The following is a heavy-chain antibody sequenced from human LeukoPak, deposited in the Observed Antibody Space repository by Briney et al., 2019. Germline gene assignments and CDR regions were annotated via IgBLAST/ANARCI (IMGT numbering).Heavy chain of an antibody. D-gene: IGHD2-21*02. CDR1: GFTFSNYA. CDR2: ISDSGGST. Sequence: GGSLRLSCAASGFTFSNYAMSWVRQAPGKGLEWVSSISDSGGSTYYADSVKGRFTISRDNSKNTLYLQMNSLRAEDTAVYYCAKARPRYCGGDCYFLSWGQGTLVTVSS. J-gene: IGHJ4*02. CDR3: AKARPRYCGGDCYFLS. V-gene: IGHV3-23*01.